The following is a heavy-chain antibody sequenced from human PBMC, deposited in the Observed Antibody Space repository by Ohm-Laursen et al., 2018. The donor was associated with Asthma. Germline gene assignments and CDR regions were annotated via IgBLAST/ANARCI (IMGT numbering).Heavy chain of an antibody. V-gene: IGHV1-3*01. CDR3: ARAERLRYFD. Sequence: VASVKVSCKVSGYTFTSYAMHWVRQAPGQRLEWMGWINAGNGNTKYSQKFQGRVTITRDTSASTAYMELSSLRSEDTAVYYCARAERLRYFDWGQEPLFTVSS. D-gene: IGHD3-9*01. CDR2: INAGNGNT. J-gene: IGHJ4*02. CDR1: GYTFTSYA.